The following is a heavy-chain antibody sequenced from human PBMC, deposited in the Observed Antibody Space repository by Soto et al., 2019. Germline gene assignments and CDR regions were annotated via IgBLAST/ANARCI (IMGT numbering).Heavy chain of an antibody. Sequence: SETLSLTCTVFGDSITTGGYSWSWIRQPPGKGLEWIGYIYHTGTTYYNPSLKSRVTISVDTSKNQFSLKLNSVTATDTAVYFCARGVATIPPSYFDYWGQGTLVTVSS. CDR2: IYHTGTT. CDR1: GDSITTGGYS. J-gene: IGHJ4*02. CDR3: ARGVATIPPSYFDY. V-gene: IGHV4-30-2*01. D-gene: IGHD5-12*01.